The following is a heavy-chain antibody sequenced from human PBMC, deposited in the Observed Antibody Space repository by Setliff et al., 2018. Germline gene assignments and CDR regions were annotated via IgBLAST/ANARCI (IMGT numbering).Heavy chain of an antibody. CDR1: GGSISSGSDY. D-gene: IGHD6-6*01. CDR3: ARGRNVAARLDS. CDR2: INHTGTT. Sequence: PSETLSLTCSVSGGSISSGSDYWTWIRQPAGKGLEWVGEINHTGTTKYNPSLQSRVTISRDTSKDKFTLTVTSGTAADTAMYYCARGRNVAARLDSWGQGTLVTVSS. J-gene: IGHJ4*02. V-gene: IGHV4-61*10.